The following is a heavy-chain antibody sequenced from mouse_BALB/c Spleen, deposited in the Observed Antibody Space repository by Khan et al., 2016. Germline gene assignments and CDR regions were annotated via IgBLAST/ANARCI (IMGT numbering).Heavy chain of an antibody. CDR3: AREINYYGSSYWYFDV. CDR2: IRNKANGYTT. CDR1: GFTFTDYY. D-gene: IGHD1-1*01. Sequence: EVELVESGGGLVQPGGSLRLSCATAGFTFTDYYMSWVRQPPGKALEWLGFIRNKANGYTTEYSASVKGRFTISRDNSQSILYLQMNTLRAEDSATYYCAREINYYGSSYWYFDVWGAGTTVTVSS. J-gene: IGHJ1*01. V-gene: IGHV7-3*02.